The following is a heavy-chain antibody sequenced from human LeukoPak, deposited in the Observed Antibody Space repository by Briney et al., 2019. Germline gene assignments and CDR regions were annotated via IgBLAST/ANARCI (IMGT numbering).Heavy chain of an antibody. CDR1: GFTVSSTY. D-gene: IGHD6-19*01. V-gene: IGHV3-53*05. J-gene: IGHJ4*02. CDR2: IYSGGST. CDR3: ARDLTRSGWKPAYFDY. Sequence: GGSLRLSCAASGFTVSSTYMNWVRQAPGKGLEWISVIYSGGSTYYADSVKGRFTISRDNSKNTLYLQMNSLRADDTAVYYCARDLTRSGWKPAYFDYWGQGTLVTVSS.